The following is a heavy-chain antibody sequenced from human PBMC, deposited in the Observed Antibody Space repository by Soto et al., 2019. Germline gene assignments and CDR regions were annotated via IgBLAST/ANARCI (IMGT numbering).Heavy chain of an antibody. CDR3: ARGGPVVVVVAANYYYMDV. V-gene: IGHV1-2*04. D-gene: IGHD2-15*01. J-gene: IGHJ6*03. CDR2: INPNSGGT. CDR1: GYTFTGYS. Sequence: ASVKVSCKAPGYTFTGYSMHWVRQAPGQGLEWMGWINPNSGGTNYAQKFQGWVTMTRDTSISTAYMELSRLRSDDTAVYYCARGGPVVVVVAANYYYMDVWGKGTTVTVSS.